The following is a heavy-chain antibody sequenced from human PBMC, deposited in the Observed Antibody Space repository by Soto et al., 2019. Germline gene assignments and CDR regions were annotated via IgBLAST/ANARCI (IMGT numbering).Heavy chain of an antibody. Sequence: QVQLVQSGAEVKKPGASVKVSCKASGYTFTSYDINWVRQATGQGLEWMGWMNPNSGNTGYAQKFHGRVTMTRNTCISPAYMEMSSLRSEDSAVYYCAREGGMITFGGVIANWFDPWGQGTLVTVSS. CDR2: MNPNSGNT. CDR1: GYTFTSYD. J-gene: IGHJ5*02. CDR3: AREGGMITFGGVIANWFDP. V-gene: IGHV1-8*01. D-gene: IGHD3-16*02.